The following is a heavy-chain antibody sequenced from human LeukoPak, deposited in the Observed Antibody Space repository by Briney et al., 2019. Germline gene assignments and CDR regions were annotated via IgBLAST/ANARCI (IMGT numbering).Heavy chain of an antibody. CDR1: GGSISSSIYY. CDR3: ARQKGDSTGWYTAFDI. CDR2: IYYSGST. J-gene: IGHJ3*02. V-gene: IGHV4-39*01. Sequence: SETLSLTCSVSGGSISSSIYYWGWIRQPPGRGLEWIGNIYYSGSTYYNPSLKSRVTISVDTAKNQFSLKLSSVTAADTAVYYCARQKGDSTGWYTAFDIWGQGTMATVSS. D-gene: IGHD6-19*01.